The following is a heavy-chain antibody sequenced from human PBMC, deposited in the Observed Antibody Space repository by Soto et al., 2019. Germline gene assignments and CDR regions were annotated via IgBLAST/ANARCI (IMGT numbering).Heavy chain of an antibody. D-gene: IGHD3-16*01. V-gene: IGHV4-30-4*01. J-gene: IGHJ6*02. CDR3: ARVPSPFDYYYAMDV. Sequence: QVQLRESGPGLVMPSQTLSLTCTVSGDSITSGNKYWSWIRQPPGEGLEWIGYIFSSGTTYYNPSLKSRLTMSLDAPQNQFSLKLNSLTDADTAVYFCARVPSPFDYYYAMDVWCQGTTVPVSS. CDR1: GDSITSGNKY. CDR2: IFSSGTT.